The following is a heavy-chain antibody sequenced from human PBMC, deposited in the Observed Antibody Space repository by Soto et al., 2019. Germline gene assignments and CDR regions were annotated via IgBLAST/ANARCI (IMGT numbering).Heavy chain of an antibody. Sequence: QVQLVESGGGAVQPGRSLRLSCAASGFTFSRHGMHWVRQAPGKGLEWVAVIWYDGSDRYYADSVKGRFTISRDNSKNTLYLQMNSLRDEDTAVYYCARDSEGAGYFDYWGQGTLVTVSS. J-gene: IGHJ4*02. V-gene: IGHV3-33*01. CDR3: ARDSEGAGYFDY. CDR2: IWYDGSDR. CDR1: GFTFSRHG. D-gene: IGHD6-19*01.